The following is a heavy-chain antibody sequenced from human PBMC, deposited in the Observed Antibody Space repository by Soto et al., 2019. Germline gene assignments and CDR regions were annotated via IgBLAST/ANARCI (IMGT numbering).Heavy chain of an antibody. CDR1: GFTFSSYS. D-gene: IGHD2-2*01. CDR3: ARDSPARYCSSTSCPRFDY. J-gene: IGHJ4*02. CDR2: ISSSSGTI. V-gene: IGHV3-48*01. Sequence: EVQLVESGGGLVQPGGSLRLSCAASGFTFSSYSMNWVRQAPGKGLEWVSYISSSSGTIYYADSVKGRFTLSRDNAKNSLYLQMNSLRAEDTAVYYCARDSPARYCSSTSCPRFDYWGQGTLVTVSS.